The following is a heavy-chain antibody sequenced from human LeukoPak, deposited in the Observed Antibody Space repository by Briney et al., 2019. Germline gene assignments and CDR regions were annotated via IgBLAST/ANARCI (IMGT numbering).Heavy chain of an antibody. J-gene: IGHJ3*02. Sequence: ASVKVSCKVSGYTLTELSMHWVRQAPGKGLEWMGGFDPEDGETIYAQKFQGRVTMTEDTSTDTAYMELSSLRSEDTAVYYCATTVIIRSAFDIWGQGTMVTVSS. CDR2: FDPEDGET. CDR1: GYTLTELS. CDR3: ATTVIIRSAFDI. D-gene: IGHD1-14*01. V-gene: IGHV1-24*01.